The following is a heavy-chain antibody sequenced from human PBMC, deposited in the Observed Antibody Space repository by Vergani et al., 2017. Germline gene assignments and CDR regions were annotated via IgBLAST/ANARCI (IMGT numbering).Heavy chain of an antibody. V-gene: IGHV3-9*01. CDR1: GFTFSSYA. CDR2: ISWNSGSI. CDR3: AKTGYDSSGYYYS. D-gene: IGHD3-22*01. J-gene: IGHJ5*02. Sequence: EVQLLESGGGLVQPGGSLRLSCAASGFTFSSYAMSWVRQAPGKGLEWVSGISWNSGSIGYADSVKGRFTISRDNAKNSLYLQMNSLRAEDTALYYCAKTGYDSSGYYYSWGQGTLVTVSS.